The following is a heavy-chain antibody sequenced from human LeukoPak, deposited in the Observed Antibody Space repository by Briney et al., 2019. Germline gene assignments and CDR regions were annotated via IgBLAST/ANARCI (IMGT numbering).Heavy chain of an antibody. CDR3: ARLSCGGGSCNYYYYYMDV. Sequence: SETLSLTCTVSGGSISSSSYYWGWIRQPPGKGLEWIGSIYYSGRTYYNPSLKSRVTISVDTSKNQFSLKLSSVTAADTAVYYCARLSCGGGSCNYYYYYMDVWGKGTTVTVSS. V-gene: IGHV4-39*01. J-gene: IGHJ6*03. CDR1: GGSISSSSYY. CDR2: IYYSGRT. D-gene: IGHD2-15*01.